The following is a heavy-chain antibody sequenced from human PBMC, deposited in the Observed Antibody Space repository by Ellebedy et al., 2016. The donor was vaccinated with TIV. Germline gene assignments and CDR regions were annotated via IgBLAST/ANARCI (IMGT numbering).Heavy chain of an antibody. CDR3: ARGGFRVVVAATPPISFDY. D-gene: IGHD2-15*01. J-gene: IGHJ4*02. V-gene: IGHV3-33*01. Sequence: GESLKISCAASGFTFSSYGMHWVRQAPGKGLEWVAVIWYDGSNKYYAGSVKGRFTISRDNSKNTLYLQMNSLRAEDTAVYYCARGGFRVVVAATPPISFDYWGQGTLVTVSS. CDR2: IWYDGSNK. CDR1: GFTFSSYG.